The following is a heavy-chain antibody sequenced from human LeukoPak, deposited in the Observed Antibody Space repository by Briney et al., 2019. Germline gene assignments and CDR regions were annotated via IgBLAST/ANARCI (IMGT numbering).Heavy chain of an antibody. V-gene: IGHV1-69*04. CDR1: GYSFTSYW. CDR2: IIPILGIA. J-gene: IGHJ4*02. D-gene: IGHD3-22*01. CDR3: ARDSFSFHYYDSSGYYGVPGY. Sequence: KTSCKGSGYSFTSYWISWVRQAPGQGLEWMGRIIPILGIANYAQKFQGRVTITADKSTSTAYMELSSLRSEDTAVYYCARDSFSFHYYDSSGYYGVPGYWGQGTLVTVSS.